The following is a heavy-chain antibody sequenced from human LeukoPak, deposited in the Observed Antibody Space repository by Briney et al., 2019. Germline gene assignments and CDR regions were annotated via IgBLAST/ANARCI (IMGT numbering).Heavy chain of an antibody. CDR3: TTDLLGLCSSTGCYDHWRDP. CDR2: IKSKTDGGTI. J-gene: IGHJ5*02. D-gene: IGHD2-2*01. V-gene: IGHV3-15*01. Sequence: GGSLTLSYAASGFIFSNDWMSWVRQAPGKGLEWVGRIKSKTDGGTIHYAEPGKGRFTISRDDSNDTLDLQINSPKTKDTALYYGTTDLLGLCSSTGCYDHWRDPWGQGTLVTVSS. CDR1: GFIFSNDW.